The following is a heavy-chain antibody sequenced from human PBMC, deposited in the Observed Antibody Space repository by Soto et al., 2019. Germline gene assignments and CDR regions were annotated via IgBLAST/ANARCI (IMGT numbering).Heavy chain of an antibody. CDR1: GYTFTSYG. J-gene: IGHJ3*01. V-gene: IGHV1-18*01. CDR2: IRGYNGNP. D-gene: IGHD3-9*01. CDR3: AIDPVLRYLVPGGAYAV. Sequence: QVQLVQSGAEVKKPGTSVKVSCKASGYTFTSYGISWARKAPGQGPEWMGWIRGYNGNPTYAQKIQGRLTMTTDTSPNTAHMELRGITSADTAMDYCAIDPVLRYLVPGGAYAVGGPGTMVTVSS.